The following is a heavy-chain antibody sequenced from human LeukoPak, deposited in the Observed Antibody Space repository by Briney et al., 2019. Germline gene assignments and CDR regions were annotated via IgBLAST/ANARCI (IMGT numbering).Heavy chain of an antibody. CDR1: GGSFSGYY. J-gene: IGHJ4*02. D-gene: IGHD6-25*01. CDR3: AREGSGSWTRVAY. V-gene: IGHV4-34*01. CDR2: INHSGGT. Sequence: SETLSLTCAVYGGSFSGYYWSWIRQPPGKGLEWIGEINHSGGTNYNPSLKSRVTISVDTSKNQFSLKLTSVTAADTAVYYCAREGSGSWTRVAYWGQGTLVTVSS.